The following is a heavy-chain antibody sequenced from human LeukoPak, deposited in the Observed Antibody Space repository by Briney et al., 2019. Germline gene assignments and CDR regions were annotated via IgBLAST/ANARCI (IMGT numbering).Heavy chain of an antibody. CDR3: ARQSGGPFDY. J-gene: IGHJ4*02. CDR1: GYSFTSYW. Sequence: ESLKISCQGSGYSFTSYWIAWVRQMPGKGLEWMGPIYPGDSDTRYSPSFQGQVTISADKAINTAYLQWSSLRASDTAMYYCARQSGGPFDYWGQGALVSVSS. V-gene: IGHV5-51*01. D-gene: IGHD3-10*01. CDR2: IYPGDSDT.